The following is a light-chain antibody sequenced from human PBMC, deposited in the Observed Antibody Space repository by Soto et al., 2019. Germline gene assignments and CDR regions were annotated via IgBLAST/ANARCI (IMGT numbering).Light chain of an antibody. V-gene: IGLV2-8*01. CDR1: SSDVGGYNY. CDR3: SSYASSNNYV. Sequence: QSVLTQPPSASGSPGQSVTISCTGTSSDVGGYNYVSWYQQHPGKVPKLMIYEVTKRPSGVPDRFSGSKSGDTASLTVSGLQAEDEADYYCSSYASSNNYVFGTGTKVTVL. J-gene: IGLJ1*01. CDR2: EVT.